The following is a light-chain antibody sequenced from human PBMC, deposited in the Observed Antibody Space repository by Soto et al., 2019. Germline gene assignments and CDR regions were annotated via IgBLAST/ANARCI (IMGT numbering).Light chain of an antibody. V-gene: IGLV2-14*01. Sequence: QSVLTQPASVSGSPGQSITISCTGTSSDVGGYNYVSWYQQLPGKAPKLMIYDVSDRPSGVSNRFSGSKSGNTASLTISGLQAEDEADYYCSSYTSSSLYVFGTGTKATVL. J-gene: IGLJ1*01. CDR1: SSDVGGYNY. CDR3: SSYTSSSLYV. CDR2: DVS.